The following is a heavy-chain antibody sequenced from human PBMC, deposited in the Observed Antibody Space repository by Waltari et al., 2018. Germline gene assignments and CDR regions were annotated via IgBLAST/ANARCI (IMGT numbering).Heavy chain of an antibody. J-gene: IGHJ4*02. CDR1: GFTFSDHY. CDR2: ARNKAQGYIT. V-gene: IGHV3-72*01. CDR3: SSRHSGSSDY. D-gene: IGHD1-26*01. Sequence: EVQLVESGGGLVQPGGSLRLSCAISGFTFSDHYIDWVRQAPGRGRGWVGRARNKAQGYITEYAASVKGRFIISRDDSKNSLYLQMDSLKTEDTAMYYCSSRHSGSSDYWGQGTLVTVSS.